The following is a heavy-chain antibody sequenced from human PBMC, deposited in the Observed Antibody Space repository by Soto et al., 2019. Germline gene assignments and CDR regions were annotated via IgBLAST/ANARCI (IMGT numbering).Heavy chain of an antibody. CDR3: ARDRVVVVVAASTIWFDP. CDR1: GYTFTSYG. D-gene: IGHD2-15*01. V-gene: IGHV1-18*01. J-gene: IGHJ5*02. Sequence: QVQLVQSGAEVKKPGASVKVSCKASGYTFTSYGISWVRQAPGQGLEWMGWISAYNGNTNYAQKLQGRVTRTTDTSTSTAYMELRSLRSDDTAVYYCARDRVVVVVAASTIWFDPWGQGTLVTVSS. CDR2: ISAYNGNT.